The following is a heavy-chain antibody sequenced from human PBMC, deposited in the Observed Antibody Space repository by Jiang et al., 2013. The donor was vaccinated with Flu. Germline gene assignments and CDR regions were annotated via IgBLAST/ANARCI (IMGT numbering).Heavy chain of an antibody. Sequence: VQLLESGGGLVKPGGSLRLSCAASGFTFSSYSMNWVRQAPGKGLEWVSSISSSSSYIYYADSVKGRFTISRDNAKNSLYLQMNSLRAEDTAVYYCARDQRRDLEWLSGYYYYYMDVWGKGTTVTV. CDR3: ARDQRRDLEWLSGYYYYYMDV. D-gene: IGHD3-3*01. CDR2: ISSSSSYI. V-gene: IGHV3-21*01. J-gene: IGHJ6*03. CDR1: GFTFSSYS.